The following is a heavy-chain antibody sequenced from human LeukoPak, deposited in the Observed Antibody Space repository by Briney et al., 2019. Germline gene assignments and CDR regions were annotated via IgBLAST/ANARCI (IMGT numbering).Heavy chain of an antibody. CDR1: GFTFSSYS. V-gene: IGHV3-48*01. CDR2: ISSSSSTI. D-gene: IGHD4-17*01. J-gene: IGHJ4*02. CDR3: ARNAEDGAYGYDY. Sequence: GGSLRLFCAASGFTFSSYSMNWARHAPGKGLECLSYISSSSSTIYYADSVKGRFTISRDNAKNSLYLQMNSLRAEDTAVYYCARNAEDGAYGYDYWGQGTLVTVAS.